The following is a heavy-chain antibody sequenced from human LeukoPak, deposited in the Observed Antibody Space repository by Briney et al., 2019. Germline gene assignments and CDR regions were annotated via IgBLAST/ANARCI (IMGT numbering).Heavy chain of an antibody. V-gene: IGHV3-30*04. J-gene: IGHJ4*02. D-gene: IGHD6-19*01. CDR2: ISYDGSNK. CDR3: ATDSSGWHQIDY. CDR1: GFTFSSYA. Sequence: GRSLRLPCAASGFTFSSYAMHWVRQAPGKGLEWVAVISYDGSNKYYADSVKGRFTISRDNSKNTLYLQMNSLRAEDTAVYYCATDSSGWHQIDYWGQGTLVTVSS.